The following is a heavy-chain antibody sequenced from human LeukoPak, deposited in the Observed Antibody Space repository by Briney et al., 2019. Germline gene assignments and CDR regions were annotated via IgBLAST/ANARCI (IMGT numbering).Heavy chain of an antibody. J-gene: IGHJ3*02. CDR2: IVVGSGNT. CDR3: AADLITDAFDI. D-gene: IGHD5-24*01. Sequence: SVNVSCKASGFTFSSSAVQWVRQARGQRLEWIGWIVVGSGNTNYAQKFQERITITRDMSTSTAYMELSSLRSEDTAVYFCAADLITDAFDIWGQGTMVTVSS. V-gene: IGHV1-58*01. CDR1: GFTFSSSA.